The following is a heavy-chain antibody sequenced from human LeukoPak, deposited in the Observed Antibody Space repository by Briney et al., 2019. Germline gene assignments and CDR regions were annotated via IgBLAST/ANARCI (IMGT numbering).Heavy chain of an antibody. CDR1: GFTFSSYA. J-gene: IGHJ4*02. CDR2: ISGSGGST. D-gene: IGHD6-19*01. V-gene: IGHV3-23*01. Sequence: PGGSLRLSCAASGFTFSSYAMSWVRQAPGKGLEWVSAISGSGGSTYYADSVKGRFTISRDNPKNTLYLQMNSLRAADTAVYYCAKDRGVIAVAGHFDYWGQGTLVTVSS. CDR3: AKDRGVIAVAGHFDY.